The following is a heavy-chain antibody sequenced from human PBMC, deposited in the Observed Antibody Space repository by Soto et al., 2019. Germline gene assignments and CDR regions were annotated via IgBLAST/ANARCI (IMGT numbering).Heavy chain of an antibody. J-gene: IGHJ5*02. CDR2: INHSGST. Sequence: QVQLQQWGAGLLKPSETLSLTCAVYGGSFSGYYWSWIRQPPGQGLEWIGEINHSGSTNYNPSHKSRVTISVDTSKNQISLKLRSVTAADTAVYYRARGRLGYYDFWSGNNWFDPWGQGTLVTVSS. CDR3: ARGRLGYYDFWSGNNWFDP. D-gene: IGHD3-3*01. CDR1: GGSFSGYY. V-gene: IGHV4-34*01.